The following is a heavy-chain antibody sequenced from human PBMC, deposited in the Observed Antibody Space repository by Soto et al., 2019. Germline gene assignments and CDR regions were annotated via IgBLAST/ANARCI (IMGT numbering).Heavy chain of an antibody. CDR2: IYHSGST. CDR1: GGSISSGGYS. CDR3: TYGDAAEYFQH. V-gene: IGHV4-30-2*01. D-gene: IGHD4-17*01. J-gene: IGHJ1*01. Sequence: QLQLQESGSGLVKPSQTLSLTCAVSGGSISSGGYSWSWIRQPPGKGLEWIGYIYHSGSTYYNPSPKSRVTVSVDRSKNQFSLKLSSVTAADTAVYYCTYGDAAEYFQHWGQGTLVTVSS.